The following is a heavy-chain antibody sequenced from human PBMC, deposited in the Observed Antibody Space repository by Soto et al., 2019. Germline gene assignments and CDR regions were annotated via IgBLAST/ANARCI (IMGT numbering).Heavy chain of an antibody. J-gene: IGHJ6*02. D-gene: IGHD6-13*01. CDR1: GGSISSSNW. CDR3: ARGKRGSSWYRGEEKYYYYGMDV. Sequence: SETLSLTCAVSGGSISSSNWWSWVRQPPGKGLEWIGEIYHSGSTNYNPSLKSRVTISVDKSKNQFSLKVRSVTAADTAVYYCARGKRGSSWYRGEEKYYYYGMDVWGQGTPVTVSS. CDR2: IYHSGST. V-gene: IGHV4-4*02.